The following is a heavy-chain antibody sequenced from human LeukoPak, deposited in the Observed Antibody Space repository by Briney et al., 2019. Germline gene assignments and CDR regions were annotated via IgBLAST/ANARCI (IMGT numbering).Heavy chain of an antibody. CDR3: ARGAEDIVLMVYASEFDY. J-gene: IGHJ4*02. CDR1: GFTFSSYW. V-gene: IGHV3-21*01. CDR2: IISSSSYI. D-gene: IGHD2-8*01. Sequence: GGPLRLSSAASGFTFSSYWMSWVRPAPGKGREWGSSIISSSSYIYYADSVKGRFTISRDNAKNSLYLQMNSLRAEDTAVYYCARGAEDIVLMVYASEFDYWGQRTLVTVSS.